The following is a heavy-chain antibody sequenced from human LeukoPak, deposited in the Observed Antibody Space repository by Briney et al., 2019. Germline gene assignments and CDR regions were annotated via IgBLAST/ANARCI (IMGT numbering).Heavy chain of an antibody. J-gene: IGHJ4*02. CDR1: GFTFSNYW. Sequence: GGPLRLSCAASGFTFSNYWMHWVRHVPGKGLVWVSRINDDGSATFYADSVKGRFTISRDNAKNTLFLQMNSLRAEDTALYYCAKDITPRAYDSSGYGYWGQGTLVTVSS. CDR3: AKDITPRAYDSSGYGY. CDR2: INDDGSAT. D-gene: IGHD3-22*01. V-gene: IGHV3-74*01.